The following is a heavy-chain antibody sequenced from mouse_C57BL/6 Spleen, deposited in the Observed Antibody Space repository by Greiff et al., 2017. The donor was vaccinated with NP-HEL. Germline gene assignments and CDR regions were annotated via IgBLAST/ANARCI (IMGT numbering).Heavy chain of an antibody. CDR3: AREGGLRHHYYAMDY. Sequence: EVQLVESGGGLVKPGGSLKLSCAASGFTFSSYTMSWVRQTPEKRLEWVATISGGGGNTYYPDSVKGRFTISRDNAKNTLYLQMSSLRSEDTALYYWAREGGLRHHYYAMDYWGKGTSVTVSS. J-gene: IGHJ4*01. CDR1: GFTFSSYT. CDR2: ISGGGGNT. D-gene: IGHD2-4*01. V-gene: IGHV5-9*01.